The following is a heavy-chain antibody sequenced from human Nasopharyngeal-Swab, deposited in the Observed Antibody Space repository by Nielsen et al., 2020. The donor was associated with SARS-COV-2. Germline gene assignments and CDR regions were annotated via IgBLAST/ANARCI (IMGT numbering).Heavy chain of an antibody. J-gene: IGHJ4*02. CDR3: AKRLSCTSTSCYAFDY. V-gene: IGHV3-23*01. Sequence: GESLQISWTGSGFTFTIYAMSWVSQAPGKGLEWVSAISGIGDRTYYADSVQGRFTISIDNSKNTLYLQMNSLRAEDTAVYYCAKRLSCTSTSCYAFDYWGQGTRVTVSS. CDR2: ISGIGDRT. D-gene: IGHD2-2*01. CDR1: GFTFTIYA.